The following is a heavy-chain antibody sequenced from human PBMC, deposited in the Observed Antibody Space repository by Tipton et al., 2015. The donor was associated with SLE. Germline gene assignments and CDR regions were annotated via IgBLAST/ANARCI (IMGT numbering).Heavy chain of an antibody. D-gene: IGHD3-9*01. J-gene: IGHJ4*02. V-gene: IGHV4-39*07. CDR1: GGSISSSIYY. CDR3: ARARYKGYYFDY. CDR2: IYYYGST. Sequence: TLSLTCTVSGGSISSSIYYWGWIRQPPGKGLEWIGTIYYYGSTYYNPSLKSRVTISVDTSKNQFSLKLSSVTAADTAIYYCARARYKGYYFDYWGQGTLVTASS.